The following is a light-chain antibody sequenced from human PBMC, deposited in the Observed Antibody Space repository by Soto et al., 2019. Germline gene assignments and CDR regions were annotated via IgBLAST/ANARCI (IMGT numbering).Light chain of an antibody. CDR3: SSYRSRSTVV. J-gene: IGLJ2*01. CDR1: SSDVGGYNY. CDR2: DVS. V-gene: IGLV2-14*01. Sequence: QSALTQPASGSGSPGQSITISCTGSSSDVGGYNYVSWYQQHPGKAPKLIIYDVSNRPSGVSNRFSGSKSGNTASLTISGLQAEDEADYYCSSYRSRSTVVFGGGTKLTVL.